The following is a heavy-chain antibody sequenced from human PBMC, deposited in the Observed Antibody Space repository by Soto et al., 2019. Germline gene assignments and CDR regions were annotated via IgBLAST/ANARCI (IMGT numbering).Heavy chain of an antibody. CDR1: GGSISSYY. CDR2: IYYSGST. V-gene: IGHV4-59*01. CDR3: ARDKGGYYYDSSGYSLAFDI. D-gene: IGHD3-22*01. Sequence: SETLSLTCTVSGGSISSYYWSWIRQPPGKGLEWIGYIYYSGSTNYNPSLKSRVTISVDTSKNQFSLKLSSVTAADTAVYYCARDKGGYYYDSSGYSLAFDIWGQGTMVTVSS. J-gene: IGHJ3*02.